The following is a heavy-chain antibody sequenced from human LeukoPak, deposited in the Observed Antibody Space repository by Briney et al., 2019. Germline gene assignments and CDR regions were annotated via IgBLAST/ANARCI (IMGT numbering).Heavy chain of an antibody. CDR3: ARDGEYYYGSGSPPK. CDR1: GYTFTGYY. Sequence: GASAKVSCKASGYTFTGYYMHWVRQAPGQGLEWMGWINPNSGGTNYAQKFQGRVTMTRDTSISTAYMELSRLRSDDTAVYYCARDGEYYYGSGSPPKWGQGTLVTVSS. D-gene: IGHD3-10*01. CDR2: INPNSGGT. J-gene: IGHJ4*02. V-gene: IGHV1-2*02.